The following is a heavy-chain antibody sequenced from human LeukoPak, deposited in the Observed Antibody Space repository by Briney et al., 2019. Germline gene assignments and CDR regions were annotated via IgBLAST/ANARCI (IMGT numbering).Heavy chain of an antibody. D-gene: IGHD5-24*01. CDR3: ARDIQLST. V-gene: IGHV3-23*01. Sequence: GGSLRLSCAVSGFSVSSNYMSWVRQAPGKGLEWVSLISFSGGSTYYADSVKGRFTISRDNSKDTLYLQMNSLRAEDTAIYYCARDIQLSTWGLGTMVTVSS. CDR2: ISFSGGST. CDR1: GFSVSSNY. J-gene: IGHJ3*01.